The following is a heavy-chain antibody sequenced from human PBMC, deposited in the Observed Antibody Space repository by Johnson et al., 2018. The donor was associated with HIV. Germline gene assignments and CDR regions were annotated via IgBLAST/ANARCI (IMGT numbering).Heavy chain of an antibody. Sequence: VQLVESGGGLIQPGGSLRLSCAASGFTVSSNYMSWVRQAPGKGLEWVSIIYGGGSTYYADSVKGRFTISRDNSKNTLYLQMNSLRAEDTAVYYGARERRPWGPDAFDIWGQGTMVTVSS. J-gene: IGHJ3*02. D-gene: IGHD3-16*01. CDR3: ARERRPWGPDAFDI. CDR1: GFTVSSNY. V-gene: IGHV3-53*01. CDR2: IYGGGST.